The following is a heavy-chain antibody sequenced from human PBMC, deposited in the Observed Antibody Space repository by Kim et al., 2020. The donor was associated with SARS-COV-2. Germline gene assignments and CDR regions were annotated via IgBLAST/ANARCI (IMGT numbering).Heavy chain of an antibody. V-gene: IGHV1-69*13. J-gene: IGHJ5*02. CDR2: IIPIFGTA. D-gene: IGHD6-13*01. Sequence: SVKVSCKASGGTFSSYAISWVRQAPGQGLEWMGGIIPIFGTANYAQKFQGRVTITADESTSTAYMELSSLRSEDTAVYYCARAPFGQQLGPAWGQGTLVTVSS. CDR1: GGTFSSYA. CDR3: ARAPFGQQLGPA.